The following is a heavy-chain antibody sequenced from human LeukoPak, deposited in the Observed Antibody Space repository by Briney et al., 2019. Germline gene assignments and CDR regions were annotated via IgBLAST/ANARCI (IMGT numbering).Heavy chain of an antibody. J-gene: IGHJ3*02. CDR2: IYTSGST. D-gene: IGHD3-22*01. CDR3: AGDVYYYDSSGYYYSEDAFDI. V-gene: IGHV4-4*07. Sequence: PSETLSLTGTVSGGSISSYYWSWIRQPAGKGLEWIGRIYTSGSTNYNPSLKSRVTMSVDTSKNQFSLKLSSVTAADTAVYYCAGDVYYYDSSGYYYSEDAFDIWGQGTMVTVSS. CDR1: GGSISSYY.